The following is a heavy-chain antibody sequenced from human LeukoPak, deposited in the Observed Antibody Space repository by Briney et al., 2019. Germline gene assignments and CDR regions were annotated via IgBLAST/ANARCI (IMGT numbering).Heavy chain of an antibody. V-gene: IGHV3-23*01. CDR1: GFTFSSYA. CDR2: ISGSGGST. CDR3: GRFTVVPAAMYYYYGMDV. Sequence: PGGSLRLSCAASGFTFSSYAMSWVRQAPGKGLEWVSAISGSGGSTYYAGSVKGRFTIPRDNAKNTLYLQMNSLRAEDTAVYYCGRFTVVPAAMYYYYGMDVWGQGTTVTVSS. D-gene: IGHD2-2*01. J-gene: IGHJ6*02.